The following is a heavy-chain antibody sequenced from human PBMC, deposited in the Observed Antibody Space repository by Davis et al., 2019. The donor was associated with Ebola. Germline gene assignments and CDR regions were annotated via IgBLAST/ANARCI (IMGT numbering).Heavy chain of an antibody. CDR1: GFTFSSYS. D-gene: IGHD6-6*01. Sequence: GSLSLSCAVSGFTFSSYSMNWVRQAPGKGLEWVSSISSSSSYIYYADAVKGRSTITRENAKNSLYLQMNSQRAEDTAVYYCARSSMAARPGYYDGMDVWGQGTTVTVSS. J-gene: IGHJ6*02. V-gene: IGHV3-21*01. CDR2: ISSSSSYI. CDR3: ARSSMAARPGYYDGMDV.